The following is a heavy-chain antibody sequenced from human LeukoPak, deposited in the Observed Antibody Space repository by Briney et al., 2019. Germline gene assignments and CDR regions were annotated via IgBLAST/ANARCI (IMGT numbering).Heavy chain of an antibody. CDR2: INTNTGNP. D-gene: IGHD1-26*01. CDR1: GYTFTTYA. CDR3: ARREAFDY. J-gene: IGHJ4*02. V-gene: IGHV7-4-1*02. Sequence: GASVKVSCKASGYTFTTYAINWVRRAPGQGLEWMGWINTNTGNPTFAQGFTGRFIFSLDTSVSTAYLQISSLKAEDTAVYYCARREAFDYWGQGTLVTVSS.